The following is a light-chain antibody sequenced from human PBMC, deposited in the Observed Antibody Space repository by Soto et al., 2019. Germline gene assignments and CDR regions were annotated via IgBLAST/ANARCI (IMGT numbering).Light chain of an antibody. CDR2: DAS. J-gene: IGKJ5*01. Sequence: EIVMTQSPATLSVSPGESATLSCRASQSVSSKLAWHQQKPGQAPRILMYDASTRATGISARFSGSGSGTEFTLTISSLQSEDFAVYYCQQYHNWPITFGQGTRLEI. CDR1: QSVSSK. CDR3: QQYHNWPIT. V-gene: IGKV3-15*01.